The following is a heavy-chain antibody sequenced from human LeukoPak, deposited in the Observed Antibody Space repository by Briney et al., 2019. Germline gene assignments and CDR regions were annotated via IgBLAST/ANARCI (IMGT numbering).Heavy chain of an antibody. D-gene: IGHD6-13*01. CDR3: ARGPAAVHP. Sequence: SETLSLTCAVYGGSLTNHYWIWIRQPPGKGLEWIGEINHSGSTNYNPSLKSRLTISVDTTKSQFFLKLRSVTAADTAVYYCARGPAAVHPWGQGTLVTVSS. J-gene: IGHJ5*02. CDR2: INHSGST. CDR1: GGSLTNHY. V-gene: IGHV4-34*01.